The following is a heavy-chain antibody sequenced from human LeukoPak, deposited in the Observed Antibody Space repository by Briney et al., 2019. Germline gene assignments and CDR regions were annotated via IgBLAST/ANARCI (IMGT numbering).Heavy chain of an antibody. CDR2: IYWDDDK. J-gene: IGHJ4*02. Sequence: SGPTLVNPTQTLTLTCTFSGFSLSTSGVGVGWVRPPPGKALEWLALIYWDDDKRYSPSLKSRLTITKDTSKNQVVLTMTNMDPVDTATYYCAHRTYYYDSSGHAFDYWGQGTLVTVSS. CDR1: GFSLSTSGVG. CDR3: AHRTYYYDSSGHAFDY. V-gene: IGHV2-5*02. D-gene: IGHD3-22*01.